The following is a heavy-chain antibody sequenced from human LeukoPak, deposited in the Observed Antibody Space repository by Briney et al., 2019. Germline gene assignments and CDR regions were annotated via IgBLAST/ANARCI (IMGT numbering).Heavy chain of an antibody. Sequence: ASVKVSCKASGYPFTSYGISWVRQAPGQGLEWMGWINPNSGGTNYAQKFQGRVTMTRDTSISTAYMELSRLRSDDTAVYYCAVAIAAVNAFDIWGQGTMVTVSS. D-gene: IGHD6-13*01. CDR1: GYPFTSYG. V-gene: IGHV1-2*02. CDR3: AVAIAAVNAFDI. CDR2: INPNSGGT. J-gene: IGHJ3*02.